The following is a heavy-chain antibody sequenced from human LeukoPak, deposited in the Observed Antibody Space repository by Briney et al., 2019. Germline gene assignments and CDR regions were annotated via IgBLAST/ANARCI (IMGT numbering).Heavy chain of an antibody. D-gene: IGHD6-6*01. CDR1: GFSFSGHW. CDR2: ISPTGSTT. J-gene: IGHJ4*02. V-gene: IGHV3-74*01. CDR3: ARGPNSNWSGLDF. Sequence: GGSLRLSCTASGFSFSGHWMQWARQLPWKEQVWVSRISPTGSTTSYADSVKGRFTVSRDNAKNTLYLQVNNLRAEDTAVYYCARGPNSNWSGLDFWGQGTLLTVSS.